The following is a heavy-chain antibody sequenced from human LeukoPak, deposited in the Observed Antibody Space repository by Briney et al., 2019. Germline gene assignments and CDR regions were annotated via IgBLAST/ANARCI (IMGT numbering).Heavy chain of an antibody. J-gene: IGHJ4*02. CDR3: ARVRSPHSGWSLDDYFDY. CDR1: GFTFSSYG. CDR2: ISYDGSNK. D-gene: IGHD6-19*01. Sequence: PGGSLRLSCAASGFTFSSYGMHWVRQAPGKGLEWVAVISYDGSNKYYADSVKGRFTISRDNSKNTLYLQMNSLRAEDTAVYYCARVRSPHSGWSLDDYFDYWGQGTLVTVSS. V-gene: IGHV3-30*19.